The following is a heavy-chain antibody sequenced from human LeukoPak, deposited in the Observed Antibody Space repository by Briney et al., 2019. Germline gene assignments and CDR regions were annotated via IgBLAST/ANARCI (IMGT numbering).Heavy chain of an antibody. D-gene: IGHD4-17*01. J-gene: IGHJ4*02. CDR2: ISGSGGST. Sequence: TGGSLRLSCAASGFTFSSYAMSWVRQAPGKGLEWVSAISGSGGSTYYADSVKGRFTISRDNSKNKLFLQMNSLRAEDTAVYYCSKVAPVTTVTTYLDYWGQGAPVTVSS. CDR1: GFTFSSYA. CDR3: SKVAPVTTVTTYLDY. V-gene: IGHV3-23*01.